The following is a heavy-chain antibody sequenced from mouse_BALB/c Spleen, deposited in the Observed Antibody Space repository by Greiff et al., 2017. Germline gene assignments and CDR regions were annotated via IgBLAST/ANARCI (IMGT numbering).Heavy chain of an antibody. CDR1: GFSLTSYD. V-gene: IGHV2-9-2*01. J-gene: IGHJ4*01. CDR3: VRGGYGNYYAMDY. Sequence: QVQLKESGPGLVAPSQSLSITCTVSGFSLTSYDISWIRQPPGKGLEWLGVIWTGGGTNYNSAFMSRLSISKDNSKSQVFLKMNSLQTDDTAIYYCVRGGYGNYYAMDYWGQGTSVTVSS. CDR2: IWTGGGT. D-gene: IGHD2-1*01.